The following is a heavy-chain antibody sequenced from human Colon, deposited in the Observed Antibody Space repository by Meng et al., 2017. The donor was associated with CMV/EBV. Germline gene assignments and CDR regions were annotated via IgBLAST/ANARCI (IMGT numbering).Heavy chain of an antibody. CDR2: IYPQDGGT. CDR1: GYTCTANH. Sequence: QSHVVSAGTEVKKPGASVKVSCKTSGYTCTANHLHWGRQAPGQGLEWMGWIYPQDGGTYFAQKFQDRVTLTRDTSITTAYMELSSLRLDDTAVYYCARDFNSLAVAGANWFAPWGPGTLVTVSS. V-gene: IGHV1-2*02. D-gene: IGHD6-19*01. CDR3: ARDFNSLAVAGANWFAP. J-gene: IGHJ5*02.